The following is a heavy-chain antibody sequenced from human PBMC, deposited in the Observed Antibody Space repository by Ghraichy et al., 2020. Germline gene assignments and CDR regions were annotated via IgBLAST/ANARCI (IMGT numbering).Heavy chain of an antibody. CDR3: ARDSSGYYRYFDY. V-gene: IGHV3-48*03. D-gene: IGHD3-22*01. Sequence: GGSLRLSCAASGFTFSNYEMNWVRQAPGKGLEWVSHLTSSGSTIYYADSVKGRFTISRDNAKNSLYLQMNSLRAEDTAVYYCARDSSGYYRYFDYWGQGTLVTVSS. CDR2: LTSSGSTI. J-gene: IGHJ4*02. CDR1: GFTFSNYE.